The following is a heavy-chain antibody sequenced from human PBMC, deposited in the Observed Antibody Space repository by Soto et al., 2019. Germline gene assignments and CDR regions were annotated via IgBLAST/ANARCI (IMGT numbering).Heavy chain of an antibody. CDR1: GFTFSNAW. CDR3: TTDRDIVVVVAAMIYYFDY. CDR2: IKSKTDGGTT. Sequence: GGSLRLSCAASGFTFSNAWMSWVRQAPGKGLEWVGRIKSKTDGGTTDYAAPVKGRFTISRDDSKNTLYLQMNSLKTEDTAVYYCTTDRDIVVVVAAMIYYFDYWGQGTLVTVSS. D-gene: IGHD2-15*01. V-gene: IGHV3-15*01. J-gene: IGHJ4*02.